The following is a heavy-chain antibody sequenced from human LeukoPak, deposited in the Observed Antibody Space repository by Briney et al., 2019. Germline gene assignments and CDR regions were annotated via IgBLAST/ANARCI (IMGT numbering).Heavy chain of an antibody. CDR1: GGSISSGDYY. Sequence: SQTLSLTCTVSGGSISSGDYYWSWIRQPPGKGLEWIGRIYTSGSTNYNPSLKSRVTISVDTSKNQFSLKLSSVTAADTAVYYCARGGCSGGSCYVDYWGQGTLVTVSS. D-gene: IGHD2-15*01. CDR3: ARGGCSGGSCYVDY. J-gene: IGHJ4*02. V-gene: IGHV4-61*02. CDR2: IYTSGST.